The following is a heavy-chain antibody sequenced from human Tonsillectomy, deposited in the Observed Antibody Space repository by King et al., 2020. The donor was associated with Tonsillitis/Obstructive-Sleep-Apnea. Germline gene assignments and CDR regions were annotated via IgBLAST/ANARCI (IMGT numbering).Heavy chain of an antibody. D-gene: IGHD3-10*01. J-gene: IGHJ6*02. Sequence: VQLVESGGDLVQPGGSLRLSCAASGFSFSNYWMTWVRQAPGKGLEWVANIKQDGSEKFYVDSVKGRFTISRDNAKNSLYLQMNSLSAEDTAVYYCARDGPNYYGLGIHYYGMDVWGQGTTVTVSS. V-gene: IGHV3-7*03. CDR3: ARDGPNYYGLGIHYYGMDV. CDR1: GFSFSNYW. CDR2: IKQDGSEK.